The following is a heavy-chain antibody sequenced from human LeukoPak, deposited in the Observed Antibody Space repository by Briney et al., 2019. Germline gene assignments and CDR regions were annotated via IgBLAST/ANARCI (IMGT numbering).Heavy chain of an antibody. CDR1: GYTFTGYY. Sequence: ASVKVSCKASGYTFTGYYMHWVRQAPGQGLEWMGWINPNSGGTNYAQKFQGRVTMTRDTSISTAYMELSRLRSDDTAVYYCARDGPLERLPSTYYGMDVWGQGTTVTVSS. CDR3: ARDGPLERLPSTYYGMDV. J-gene: IGHJ6*02. V-gene: IGHV1-2*02. CDR2: INPNSGGT. D-gene: IGHD1-1*01.